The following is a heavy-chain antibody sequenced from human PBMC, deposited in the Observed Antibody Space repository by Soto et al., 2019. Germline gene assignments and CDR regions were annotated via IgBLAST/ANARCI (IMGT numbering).Heavy chain of an antibody. CDR2: ISSSSSYI. J-gene: IGHJ4*02. CDR3: ARLNIVATIDY. D-gene: IGHD5-12*01. Sequence: GGSLRLCCAASGFTFSSYSMNWVRQAPGKGLEWVSSISSSSSYIYYADSVKGRFTISRDNAKNSLYLQMNSLRAEDTAVYYCARLNIVATIDYWGQGTLVTVSS. CDR1: GFTFSSYS. V-gene: IGHV3-21*01.